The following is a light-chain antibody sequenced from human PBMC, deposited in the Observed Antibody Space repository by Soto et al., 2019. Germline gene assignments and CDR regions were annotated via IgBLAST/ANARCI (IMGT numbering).Light chain of an antibody. J-gene: IGLJ1*01. V-gene: IGLV1-44*01. CDR3: AAWDDSLNGYV. CDR1: SSNIGSNT. CDR2: TNN. Sequence: QSVLTQPPSASGTPGQRVTISCSGSSSNIGSNTVNWYQQLPGTAPKLLIYTNNQRPSGVPGRFSGSKSGTSASLAISGLQSEDEADYYWAAWDDSLNGYVFGTGTKLTVL.